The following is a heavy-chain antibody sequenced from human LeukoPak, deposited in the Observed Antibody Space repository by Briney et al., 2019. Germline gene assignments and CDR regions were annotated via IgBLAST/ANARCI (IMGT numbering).Heavy chain of an antibody. CDR3: AKAPVTSCRGAFCYPFDY. V-gene: IGHV3-23*01. CDR2: INGSGDRT. Sequence: PGGSLRLSCAASGITFSSYGMTWVRQAPGKGLEWVSGINGSGDRTYYAASVRGRFTISRDTSRSTLYLQMNSLRAEDAAVYYCAKAPVTSCRGAFCYPFDYWGQGTLVTVSS. CDR1: GITFSSYG. J-gene: IGHJ4*02. D-gene: IGHD2-15*01.